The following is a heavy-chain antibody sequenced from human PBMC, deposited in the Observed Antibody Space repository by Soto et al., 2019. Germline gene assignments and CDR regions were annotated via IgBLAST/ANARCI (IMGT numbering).Heavy chain of an antibody. Sequence: EVQLLESGGGLVQPGGSLRLSCAASGFTFSSYSMSWVRQAPGKGLEWVSGFRGSGDDGTTYYADSVKGRFTISRDNSKNMLFLQMNSLRADDTAVYYCAREADFASSGYVLDYWGQGTLVTVSS. D-gene: IGHD3-22*01. CDR1: GFTFSSYS. CDR2: FRGSGDDGTT. V-gene: IGHV3-23*01. CDR3: AREADFASSGYVLDY. J-gene: IGHJ4*02.